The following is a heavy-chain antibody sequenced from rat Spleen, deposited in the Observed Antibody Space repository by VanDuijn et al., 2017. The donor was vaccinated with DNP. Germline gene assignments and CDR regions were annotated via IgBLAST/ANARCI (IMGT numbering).Heavy chain of an antibody. CDR3: ARLPITTVADY. CDR1: GFNFNDYW. D-gene: IGHD1-1*01. Sequence: EVKLVESGGGLVQPGRSLKLPCAASGFNFNDYWMGGVPQAPGKWQEWIGEINKDSSTINYTPSLKDKFTISRDNAQNTLYLQMNKLISEDTAIYYCARLPITTVADYWGQGVMVTGSS. V-gene: IGHV4-2*01. CDR2: INKDSSTI. J-gene: IGHJ2*01.